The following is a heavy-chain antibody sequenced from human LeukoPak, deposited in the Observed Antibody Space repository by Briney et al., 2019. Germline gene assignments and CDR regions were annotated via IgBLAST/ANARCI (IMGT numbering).Heavy chain of an antibody. V-gene: IGHV1-69*05. J-gene: IGHJ4*02. Sequence: SVKVSCKASGGTFSSYAISWVRQAPGQGLEWMGGIIPIFGTANYAQKFQGRVTITTDESTSTAYMELSSLRSEDTAVYYCATTPYYYDSSGYFYYFDYWGQGTLVTVSP. CDR3: ATTPYYYDSSGYFYYFDY. CDR2: IIPIFGTA. D-gene: IGHD3-22*01. CDR1: GGTFSSYA.